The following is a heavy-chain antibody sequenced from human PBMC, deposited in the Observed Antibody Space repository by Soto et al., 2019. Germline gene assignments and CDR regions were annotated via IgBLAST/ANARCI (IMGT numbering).Heavy chain of an antibody. CDR3: ARDAGLQSGLGFDY. Sequence: ASVKVPCKASGYTFTSYGISWVRQAPGQGLEWMGWISAYNGNTNYAQKLQGRVTMTTDTSTSTAYMELRSLRSDDTAVYYCARDAGLQSGLGFDYWGQGTLVTVCS. J-gene: IGHJ4*02. CDR2: ISAYNGNT. CDR1: GYTFTSYG. D-gene: IGHD4-4*01. V-gene: IGHV1-18*01.